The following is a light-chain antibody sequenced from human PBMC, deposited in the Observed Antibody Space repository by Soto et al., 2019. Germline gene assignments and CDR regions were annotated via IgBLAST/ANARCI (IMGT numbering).Light chain of an antibody. J-gene: IGKJ2*01. V-gene: IGKV1-39*01. CDR1: QRINKY. CDR3: QQSFSTPYT. CDR2: TAS. Sequence: DIQMTQSPSSLSASVGDSVTIPCRASQRINKYLNWYQQSSGRAPRLLIHTASSLHSGVPSRFSGSGSGSDFTLTISSLQPEDFATYFCQQSFSTPYTFGQGTKLEI.